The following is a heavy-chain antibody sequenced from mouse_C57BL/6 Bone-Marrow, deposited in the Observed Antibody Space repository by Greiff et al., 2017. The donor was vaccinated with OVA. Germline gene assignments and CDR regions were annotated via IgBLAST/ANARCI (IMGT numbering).Heavy chain of an antibody. J-gene: IGHJ3*01. CDR1: FYSFTDYN. Sequence: EVQGVESGPELVGRGASVKLYRNASFYSFTDYNMNWVKQSNGKSLEWIGVINPNYGTTSYNQKFKGKATLTVDQSSSTAYMQLNSLTSEDSAVYYCARGYYYGWAWFAYWGQGTLVTVSA. D-gene: IGHD1-1*01. V-gene: IGHV1-39*01. CDR3: ARGYYYGWAWFAY. CDR2: INPNYGTT.